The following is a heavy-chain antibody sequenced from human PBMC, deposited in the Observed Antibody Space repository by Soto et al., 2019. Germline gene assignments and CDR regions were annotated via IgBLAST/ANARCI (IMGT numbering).Heavy chain of an antibody. CDR3: TRDMFPEPAAPRGRFDP. CDR2: IYDSGNT. V-gene: IGHV4-30-4*02. J-gene: IGHJ5*02. CDR1: GGSISDGAYY. Sequence: TSETLSLTCTVSGGSISDGAYYWSWIRQPPGKGLEWIGHIYDSGNTYNNQSLKSRLTISVYTSKNHFSLKVNSVTAADTALYYCTRDMFPEPAAPRGRFDPWGQGTLVTVSS. D-gene: IGHD2-2*01.